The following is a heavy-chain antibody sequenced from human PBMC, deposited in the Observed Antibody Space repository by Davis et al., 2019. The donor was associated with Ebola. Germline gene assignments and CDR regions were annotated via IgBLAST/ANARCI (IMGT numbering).Heavy chain of an antibody. CDR3: ARARITMVRGVYFYYYYGMDV. J-gene: IGHJ6*02. V-gene: IGHV4-34*01. CDR1: GGSFSGYF. D-gene: IGHD3-10*01. CDR2: ISHSGST. Sequence: SETLSLTCAVYGGSFSGYFWTWIRQPPGQGLEWIGEISHSGSTNYNPSLKSRVTLSVDTSKNQFSLKLSSVTAADTAVYYCARARITMVRGVYFYYYYGMDVWGQGTTVTVSS.